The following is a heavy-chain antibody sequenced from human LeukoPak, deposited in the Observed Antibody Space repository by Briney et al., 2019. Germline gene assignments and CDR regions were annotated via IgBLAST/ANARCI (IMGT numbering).Heavy chain of an antibody. CDR3: AREDSGYSFFDY. CDR2: IIPIFGTA. CDR1: GGTFSSYA. D-gene: IGHD5-18*01. J-gene: IGHJ4*02. Sequence: ASVKVSCKASGGTFSSYAISWVRQAPGQGLEWMGGIIPIFGTANYAQKFQGRVTITADESTSTAYMELSSLRSEDTAVYYCAREDSGYSFFDYWGQGTLVTVSS. V-gene: IGHV1-69*13.